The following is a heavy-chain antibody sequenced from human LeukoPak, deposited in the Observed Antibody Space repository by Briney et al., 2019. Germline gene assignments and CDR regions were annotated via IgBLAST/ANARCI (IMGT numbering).Heavy chain of an antibody. CDR3: ARDRSRGSGGVDY. J-gene: IGHJ4*02. Sequence: SETLSLTCTVSGGSISSYYWSWIRQPPGKGLEWIGYIYYSGSTNYNPSLKSRVTISVDTSKNQFSLKLSSVTAADTAVYYCARDRSRGSGGVDYWGQGTLVTVSS. V-gene: IGHV4-59*01. CDR2: IYYSGST. CDR1: GGSISSYY. D-gene: IGHD3-10*01.